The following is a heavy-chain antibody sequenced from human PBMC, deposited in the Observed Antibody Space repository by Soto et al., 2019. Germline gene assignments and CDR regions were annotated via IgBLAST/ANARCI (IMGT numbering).Heavy chain of an antibody. Sequence: GGSLRLSCEASGFTFSRHSMNWVRQAPGKGLEWVAVISYDGSNKYYADSVKGRFTISRDNSKNTLYLQMNSLRAEDTAVYYCARDQLYYNDISGRPLNAFDVWGQGTMVTVSS. CDR3: ARDQLYYNDISGRPLNAFDV. V-gene: IGHV3-30*03. CDR1: GFTFSRHS. CDR2: ISYDGSNK. J-gene: IGHJ3*01. D-gene: IGHD3-22*01.